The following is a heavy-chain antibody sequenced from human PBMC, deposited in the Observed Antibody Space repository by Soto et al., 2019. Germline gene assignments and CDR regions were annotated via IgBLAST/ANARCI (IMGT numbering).Heavy chain of an antibody. V-gene: IGHV3-11*05. Sequence: LRLSCAASGFTFSDYYMTWIRQAPGKGLEWVSYISSSSSYTNYADSVKGRFTISRDNAKNSLYLQMNSLRAEDTAVYYCARDRTGYSDDFDYWGQGTLVTVSS. CDR3: ARDRTGYSDDFDY. CDR2: ISSSSSYT. CDR1: GFTFSDYY. J-gene: IGHJ4*02. D-gene: IGHD6-13*01.